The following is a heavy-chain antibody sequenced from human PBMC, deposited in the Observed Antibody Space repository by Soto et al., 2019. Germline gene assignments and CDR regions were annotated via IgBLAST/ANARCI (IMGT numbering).Heavy chain of an antibody. CDR3: ARDLSYSSSWYRGSRYYYGMDV. D-gene: IGHD6-13*01. CDR2: INAGNGNT. Sequence: ASVKVSCKASGYTFTSYAMHWVRQAPGQRLEWMGWINAGNGNTKYSQKFQGRVTITRDTSASTAYMELSSLRSEDTAVYYCARDLSYSSSWYRGSRYYYGMDVWGQGTTVTVSS. J-gene: IGHJ6*02. CDR1: GYTFTSYA. V-gene: IGHV1-3*01.